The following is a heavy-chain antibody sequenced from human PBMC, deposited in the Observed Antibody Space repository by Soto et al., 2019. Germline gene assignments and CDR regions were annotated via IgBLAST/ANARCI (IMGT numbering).Heavy chain of an antibody. Sequence: PGGSLRLSCAASGFTFSGYGMHWVRQAPGKGLEWVAVISRDGSNKYYAASVKGRFTISRDNSKNTLYLQMNSLRTEDTAVYYCARGSRPGSVVVAVDYWGQGTLVTVSS. CDR1: GFTFSGYG. CDR3: ARGSRPGSVVVAVDY. D-gene: IGHD2-15*01. CDR2: ISRDGSNK. V-gene: IGHV3-30*03. J-gene: IGHJ4*02.